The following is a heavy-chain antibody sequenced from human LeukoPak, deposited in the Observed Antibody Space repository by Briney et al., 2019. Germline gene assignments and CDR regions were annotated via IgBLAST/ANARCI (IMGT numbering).Heavy chain of an antibody. V-gene: IGHV1-2*02. Sequence: ASVKVSCKASGYTFTGYYIHWVRQAPGQGLEWMGWINPNSGGTNYAQNFQGRVTMTGDASISTAYMELSSLRSEDTAVYYCASTYYYGSGSYRGGRFDYWGQGTMVTVSS. CDR3: ASTYYYGSGSYRGGRFDY. J-gene: IGHJ4*02. CDR1: GYTFTGYY. D-gene: IGHD3-10*01. CDR2: INPNSGGT.